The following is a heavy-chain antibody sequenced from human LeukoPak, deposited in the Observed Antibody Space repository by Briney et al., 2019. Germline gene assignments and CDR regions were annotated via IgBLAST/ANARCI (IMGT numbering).Heavy chain of an antibody. CDR3: ARDERRSNAFDI. CDR2: IYYSGST. Sequence: SETLSLTCTVSGGSISSGDYYWSWIRQPPGKGLEWIGYIYYSGSTYYNPSLKSRVTTSVDTSKNQFSLKLSSVTAADTAVYYCARDERRSNAFDIWGQGTMVTVSS. CDR1: GGSISSGDYY. J-gene: IGHJ3*02. D-gene: IGHD5/OR15-5a*01. V-gene: IGHV4-30-4*01.